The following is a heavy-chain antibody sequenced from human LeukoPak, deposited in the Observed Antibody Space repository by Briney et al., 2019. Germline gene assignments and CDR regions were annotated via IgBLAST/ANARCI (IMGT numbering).Heavy chain of an antibody. J-gene: IGHJ6*02. CDR2: ISARSDYI. CDR3: ARVTSSGRNYYYYPMDV. CDR1: GFSISLYS. D-gene: IGHD6-19*01. V-gene: IGHV3-21*01. Sequence: PGGSLRLSCAASGFSISLYSFYWVRQAPGKGLEWVSSISARSDYIYYADSVKGRFTISRDNAKNSLYLQMHSLRAEDTAVYYCARVTSSGRNYYYYPMDVWGQGTTVTVSS.